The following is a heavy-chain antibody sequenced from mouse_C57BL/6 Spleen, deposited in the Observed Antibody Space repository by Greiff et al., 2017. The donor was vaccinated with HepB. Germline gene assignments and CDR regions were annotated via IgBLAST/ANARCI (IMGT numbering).Heavy chain of an antibody. D-gene: IGHD4-1*01. CDR3: ARLLGGLYYFDY. CDR1: GFTFSSYA. Sequence: DVKLVESGGGLVKPGGSLKLSCAASGFTFSSYAMSWVRQTPEKRLEWVATISDGGSYTYYPDNVKGRFTISRDNAKNNLYLQMSHLKSEDTAMYYCARLLGGLYYFDYWGQGTTLTVSS. J-gene: IGHJ2*01. CDR2: ISDGGSYT. V-gene: IGHV5-4*03.